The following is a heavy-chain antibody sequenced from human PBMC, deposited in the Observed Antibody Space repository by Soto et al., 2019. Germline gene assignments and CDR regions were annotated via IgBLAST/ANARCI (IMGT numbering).Heavy chain of an antibody. D-gene: IGHD3-22*01. CDR3: ARAPDYYDTSGYYYEPQGAAFDI. V-gene: IGHV1-58*01. Sequence: ASVKVSCKASGFTFTSSAVQWVRQARGQRLEWIGWIVVGSGNTNYAQKFQGRVTMTRNTSISTAYMELSSLRSEDTAVYYCARAPDYYDTSGYYYEPQGAAFDIWGQGTMVTVSS. J-gene: IGHJ3*02. CDR1: GFTFTSSA. CDR2: IVVGSGNT.